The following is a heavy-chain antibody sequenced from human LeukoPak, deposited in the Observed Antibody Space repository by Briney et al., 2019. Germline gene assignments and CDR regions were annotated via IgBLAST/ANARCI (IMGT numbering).Heavy chain of an antibody. J-gene: IGHJ4*02. CDR2: IKSKTDGGTT. D-gene: IGHD6-19*01. CDR1: GFTFSNAW. Sequence: PGGSLRLSCAASGFTFSNAWMNWVRQAPGKGLEWVGRIKSKTDGGTTDYAAPVKGRFTISRDDSKNTLYLQMNSLKTEDTAVYYCTTADSSGWFDFDYWGQGTLVTVSS. CDR3: TTADSSGWFDFDY. V-gene: IGHV3-15*07.